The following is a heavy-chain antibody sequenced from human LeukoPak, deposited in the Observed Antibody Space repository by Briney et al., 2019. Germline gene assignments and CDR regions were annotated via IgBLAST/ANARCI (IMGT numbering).Heavy chain of an antibody. CDR1: GGSISNYY. D-gene: IGHD5-18*01. CDR3: ARHPARYSYGSNFDY. CDR2: IYYSGST. V-gene: IGHV4-59*08. J-gene: IGHJ4*02. Sequence: PSETLSLTCTVPGGSISNYYWSWIRQPPGKGLEWIGYIYYSGSTNYNPSLKSRVTISVDTSKNQFSLKLSSVTAVDTAVYYCARHPARYSYGSNFDYWGQGTLVTVSS.